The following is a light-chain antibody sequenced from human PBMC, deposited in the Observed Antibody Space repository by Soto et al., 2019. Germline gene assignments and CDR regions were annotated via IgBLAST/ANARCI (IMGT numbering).Light chain of an antibody. CDR1: QSVSSN. Sequence: EIVMTQSPATLSLSPGDRATLSCRASQSVSSNLSWYQQKPGQAPMLLIYGASTSSTGIPARFSGSGSGTEFTLTISSLQSEDFAVYHCQQYNDWYTFGQGTKLEIK. CDR3: QQYNDWYT. CDR2: GAS. V-gene: IGKV3-15*01. J-gene: IGKJ2*01.